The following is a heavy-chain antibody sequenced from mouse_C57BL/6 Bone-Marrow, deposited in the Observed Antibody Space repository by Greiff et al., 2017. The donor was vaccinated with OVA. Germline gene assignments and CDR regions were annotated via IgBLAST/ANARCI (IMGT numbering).Heavy chain of an antibody. CDR3: TRDETIISYYAMDY. V-gene: IGHV5-9-1*02. CDR2: ISSGGDYI. Sequence: EVKLVESGEGLVKPGGSLKLSCAASGFTFSSYAMSWVRQTPEKRLEWVAYISSGGDYIYYADTVKGRFTISRDNARNTLYLQMSSLKSEDTAMYYCTRDETIISYYAMDYWGQGTSVTVSS. J-gene: IGHJ4*01. CDR1: GFTFSSYA. D-gene: IGHD2-12*01.